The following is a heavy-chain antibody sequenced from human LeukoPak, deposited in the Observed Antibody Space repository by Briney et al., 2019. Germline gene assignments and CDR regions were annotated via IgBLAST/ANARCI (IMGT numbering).Heavy chain of an antibody. CDR3: ARDGGTHDGLDI. D-gene: IGHD1-7*01. V-gene: IGHV4-34*01. J-gene: IGHJ3*02. Sequence: SETLSLTCAVYGGSFSGYYWSWIRRPPGKGLEWIGEINYSGYTNYNPSLKRRVTISVDTSKSQFSLKLTSVTAADTAVYYCARDGGTHDGLDIWGQGTMVTVSS. CDR1: GGSFSGYY. CDR2: INYSGYT.